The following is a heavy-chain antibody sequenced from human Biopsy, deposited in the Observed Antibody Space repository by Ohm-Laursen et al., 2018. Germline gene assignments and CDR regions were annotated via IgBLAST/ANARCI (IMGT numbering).Heavy chain of an antibody. CDR3: ARDSRGGHLNTTLITGKNLDS. Sequence: TLSLTCAVYGGSFRGYYWTWIRQSPGKGLEWIGYIYYTGSTNYNPSVKSRVTISVDTSKNQFSLKLNSVTAADTAVYFCARDSRGGHLNTTLITGKNLDSWGQGILVTVSS. J-gene: IGHJ4*02. CDR1: GGSFRGYY. D-gene: IGHD3-16*01. CDR2: IYYTGST. V-gene: IGHV4-59*01.